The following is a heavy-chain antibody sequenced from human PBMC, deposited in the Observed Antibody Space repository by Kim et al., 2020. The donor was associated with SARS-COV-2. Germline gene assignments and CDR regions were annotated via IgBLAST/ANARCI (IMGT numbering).Heavy chain of an antibody. D-gene: IGHD1-26*01. V-gene: IGHV4-31*03. Sequence: SETLSLTCTVSGGSISSGGFYWGWIRQHPGKGLEYIGHMSHSGKSYYKPSLKSRVTISADPSKNHFSLNLSSVTAADTAVYYCARASGIWGYWFVPWCQG. CDR1: GGSISSGGFY. J-gene: IGHJ5*02. CDR2: MSHSGKS. CDR3: ARASGIWGYWFVP.